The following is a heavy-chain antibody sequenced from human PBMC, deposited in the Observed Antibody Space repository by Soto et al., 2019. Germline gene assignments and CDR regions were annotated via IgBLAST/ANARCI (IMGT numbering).Heavy chain of an antibody. CDR1: GFTFSSYA. J-gene: IGHJ4*02. CDR3: ARDFLRWELLGLRI. D-gene: IGHD1-26*01. CDR2: ISYDGSNK. V-gene: IGHV3-30-3*01. Sequence: PGGSLRLSCAASGFTFSSYAMHWVRQAPGKGLEWVAVISYDGSNKYYADSVKGRFTISRDNSKNTLYLQMNSLRAEDTAVYYCARDFLRWELLGLRIWGQGTLVTVSS.